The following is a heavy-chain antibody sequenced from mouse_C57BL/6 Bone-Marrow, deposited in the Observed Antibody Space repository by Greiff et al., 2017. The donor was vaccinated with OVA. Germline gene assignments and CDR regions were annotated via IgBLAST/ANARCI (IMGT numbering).Heavy chain of an antibody. V-gene: IGHV14-2*01. CDR3: APKTGKGWYFDV. D-gene: IGHD4-1*01. Sequence: EVKLQESGAELVKPGASVKLSCTASGFNIKDYYMHWVKQRTEQGLEWIGRIDPEDGETKYAPKFQGKATITADTSSNTAYLQLSSLTSEDTAVYYCAPKTGKGWYFDVWGTGTTVTVSS. J-gene: IGHJ1*03. CDR2: IDPEDGET. CDR1: GFNIKDYY.